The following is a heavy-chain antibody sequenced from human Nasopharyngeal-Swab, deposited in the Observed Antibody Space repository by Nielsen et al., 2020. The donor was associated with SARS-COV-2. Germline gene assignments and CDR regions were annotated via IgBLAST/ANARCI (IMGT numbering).Heavy chain of an antibody. CDR1: GFTFSHAS. V-gene: IGHV3-15*01. J-gene: IGHJ4*02. D-gene: IGHD3-22*01. Sequence: GGPLRLSCAASGFTFSHASMTWVRQAPGKGLEWAGRINNKTDGGTTDYAAPVQGRFIISRDDSKNALYLQMNSLKTEDTAVYYCTTLDDNNGYFGQWGQGTLVTVSS. CDR3: TTLDDNNGYFGQ. CDR2: INNKTDGGTT.